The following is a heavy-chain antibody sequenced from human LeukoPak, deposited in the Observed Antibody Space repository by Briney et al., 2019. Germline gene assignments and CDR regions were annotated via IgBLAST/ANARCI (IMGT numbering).Heavy chain of an antibody. J-gene: IGHJ4*02. D-gene: IGHD6-19*01. CDR2: ISSSSTI. Sequence: GGSLRLSCAASGFSFSSYSMNWVRQAPGKGLEWVSYISSSSTIYYADSVKGRFTISRDNAKNSLYLQMNSLRDEDTALYYCAKNQGQWLVPVDYWGQGTLVTVSS. V-gene: IGHV3-48*02. CDR3: AKNQGQWLVPVDY. CDR1: GFSFSSYS.